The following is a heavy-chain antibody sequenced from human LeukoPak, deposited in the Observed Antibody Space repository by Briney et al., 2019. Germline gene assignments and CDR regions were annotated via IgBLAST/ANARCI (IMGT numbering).Heavy chain of an antibody. Sequence: PGGSLRLSCAASGFTFSNYWMTWVRQAPGKGLEWEANIKEDGSEKNYVDSVKGRFTISRDNAKNSLYLQMNSLRAEDTAVYYCARGARGWYGIDYWGQGTLVTVSS. CDR1: GFTFSNYW. J-gene: IGHJ4*02. V-gene: IGHV3-7*01. D-gene: IGHD6-19*01. CDR2: IKEDGSEK. CDR3: ARGARGWYGIDY.